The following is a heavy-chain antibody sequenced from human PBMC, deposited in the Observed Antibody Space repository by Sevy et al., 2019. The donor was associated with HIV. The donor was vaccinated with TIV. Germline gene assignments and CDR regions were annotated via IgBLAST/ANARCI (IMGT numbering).Heavy chain of an antibody. CDR2: ISGISTYT. Sequence: GGSLRLSCAASGFSFSDYYVGWIRQAPGKGLEWVSYISGISTYTNYADSVKGRFTISRDNAKNSMYLQLNSLRAEDTAVYYCARRAGNWDYFDYWGQGTLVTVSS. D-gene: IGHD7-27*01. J-gene: IGHJ4*02. CDR1: GFSFSDYY. CDR3: ARRAGNWDYFDY. V-gene: IGHV3-11*06.